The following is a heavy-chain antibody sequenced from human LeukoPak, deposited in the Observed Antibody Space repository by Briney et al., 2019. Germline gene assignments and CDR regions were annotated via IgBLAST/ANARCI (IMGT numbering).Heavy chain of an antibody. CDR2: IYYSGST. CDR1: GGSISSYY. CDR3: ARLVTAAGTTSENYYYYDMDV. Sequence: SETLSLTCTVSGGSISSYYWSWIRQPPGKGLEWIGYIYYSGSTDYNPSLKSRVTISVDTSKNQFSLKLSSVTAADTAVYYCARLVTAAGTTSENYYYYDMDVWGQGTTVTVSS. J-gene: IGHJ6*02. V-gene: IGHV4-59*08. D-gene: IGHD6-13*01.